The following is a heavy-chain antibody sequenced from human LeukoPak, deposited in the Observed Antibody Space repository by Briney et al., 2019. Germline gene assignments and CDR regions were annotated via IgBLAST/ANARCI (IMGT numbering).Heavy chain of an antibody. D-gene: IGHD6-13*01. CDR2: IDHSGST. Sequence: SETLSLTCTVSGYSISSGYYWGWIRQPPGKGLEWTGSIDHSGSTYYNPSLKSRITISVDTSKNQFSLKLSSLTAADTAVYYCARGRRSNLYSSSGYYIAYWGRETLVTVSS. CDR3: ARGRRSNLYSSSGYYIAY. CDR1: GYSISSGYY. V-gene: IGHV4-38-2*02. J-gene: IGHJ4*02.